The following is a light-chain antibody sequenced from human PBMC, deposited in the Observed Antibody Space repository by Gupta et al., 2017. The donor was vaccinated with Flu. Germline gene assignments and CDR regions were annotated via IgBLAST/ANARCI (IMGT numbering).Light chain of an antibody. CDR2: AAS. J-gene: IGKJ2*01. Sequence: DIHLPPSPSSLSASVGDRVTITCRASQSISSYLNWYQQKPGKAPKLLIYAASSLESGVPSRFSGSGSGTDFTLTISRLQPEDFATYYCQQSDSTPRNFGEGTKMEIK. V-gene: IGKV1-39*01. CDR1: QSISSY. CDR3: QQSDSTPRN.